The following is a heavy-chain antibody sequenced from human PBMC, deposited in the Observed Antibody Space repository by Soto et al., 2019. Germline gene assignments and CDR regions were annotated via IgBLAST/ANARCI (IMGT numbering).Heavy chain of an antibody. V-gene: IGHV1-46*01. D-gene: IGHD5-12*01. Sequence: QVQLVQSGAEVKKPGASVKVSCKASGYTFTSYNLHWVRRAPGQGLEWMGIINPTSGSTSYAQKFQGGVTMTRDTPTGTVYMELSSLRSDDTAVYYCARAVEMATYRDAFDIWGQGTMVTVSS. CDR3: ARAVEMATYRDAFDI. CDR2: INPTSGST. CDR1: GYTFTSYN. J-gene: IGHJ3*02.